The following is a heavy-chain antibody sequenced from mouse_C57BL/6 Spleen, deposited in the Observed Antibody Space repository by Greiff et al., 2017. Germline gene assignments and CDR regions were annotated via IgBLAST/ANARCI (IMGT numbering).Heavy chain of an antibody. CDR3: ARAMITTGLDY. J-gene: IGHJ2*01. V-gene: IGHV1-80*01. CDR1: GYAFSSYW. CDR2: IYPGDGDT. Sequence: QVQLQQSGAELVKPGASVKISCKASGYAFSSYWMNWVKQRPGKGLEWIGQIYPGDGDTNYNGKFKGKATLTADKSSSTAYMQLSSLTSEDSAVYFWARAMITTGLDYWGQGTTLTVSS. D-gene: IGHD2-4*01.